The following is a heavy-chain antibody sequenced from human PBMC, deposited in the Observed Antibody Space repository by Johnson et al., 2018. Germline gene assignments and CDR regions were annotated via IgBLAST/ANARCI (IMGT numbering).Heavy chain of an antibody. V-gene: IGHV3-30*03. D-gene: IGHD6-13*01. CDR3: ARDSCAYSSSCQKVAFDI. CDR1: GFTFSSYG. J-gene: IGHJ3*02. CDR2: ISYDGSNK. Sequence: QVQLVQSGGGVVQPGRSLRLSCAASGFTFSSYGMHWVRQAPGKGLEWVAVISYDGSNKYYADSVKGRFTISRDNSKNTLSLQMNSLRAEDTAVYYCARDSCAYSSSCQKVAFDIWGQGTMVTVSS.